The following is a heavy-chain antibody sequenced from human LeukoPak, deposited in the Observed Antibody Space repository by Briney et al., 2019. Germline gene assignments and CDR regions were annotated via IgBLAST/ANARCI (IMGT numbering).Heavy chain of an antibody. CDR2: IYYSGST. D-gene: IGHD3-16*02. Sequence: PSQTLSLTCTVSGGSISSGDYYWSWIRQPPGKGLEWIGYIYYSGSTYYNPSLKSRVTISVDTSKNQFSLKPSSVTAADTAVYYCARYALLYVWGSYRADYYFDYWGQGTLVTVSS. CDR3: ARYALLYVWGSYRADYYFDY. CDR1: GGSISSGDYY. V-gene: IGHV4-30-4*01. J-gene: IGHJ4*02.